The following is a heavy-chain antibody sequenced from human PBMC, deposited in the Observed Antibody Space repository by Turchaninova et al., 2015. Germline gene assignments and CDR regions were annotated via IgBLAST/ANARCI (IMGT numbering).Heavy chain of an antibody. J-gene: IGHJ2*01. CDR3: STYPQMTGGRNFDL. CDR1: GLTFRNLW. D-gene: IGHD2-8*02. CDR2: IRSNVNGGTT. Sequence: MESGGGLVEPGGSLRLSCAVSGLTFRNLWMNWVRQTPGKGLEWIGLIRSNVNGGTTDYTAPVKGRFTISRDDSKNTLFLQMNSLRTDDTGIYYCSTYPQMTGGRNFDLWGRGALVTVSS. V-gene: IGHV3-15*01.